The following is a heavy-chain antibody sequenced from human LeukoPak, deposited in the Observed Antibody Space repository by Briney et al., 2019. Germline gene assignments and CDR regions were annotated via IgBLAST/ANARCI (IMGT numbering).Heavy chain of an antibody. J-gene: IGHJ4*02. V-gene: IGHV4-61*01. D-gene: IGHD3-22*01. CDR1: GGSVSSGSYY. CDR3: ARVAEVVVIHYFDY. Sequence: SETLSLTCTVSGGSVSSGSYYWSWIRQPPGKGLEWIGYIYYSGGTNYNPSLKSRVTISVDTSKNQFSLKLSSVTAADTAVYYCARVAEVVVIHYFDYWGQGTLVTVSS. CDR2: IYYSGGT.